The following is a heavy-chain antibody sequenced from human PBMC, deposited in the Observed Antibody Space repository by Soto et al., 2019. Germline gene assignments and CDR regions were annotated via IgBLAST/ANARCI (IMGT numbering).Heavy chain of an antibody. V-gene: IGHV3-23*01. D-gene: IGHD2-21*02. CDR2: ISGSGGST. J-gene: IGHJ4*02. CDR1: GFTFSSYA. CDR3: AKDLIRDPRGDPGF. Sequence: GGSLRLSCAASGFTFSSYAMSWVRQAPGKGLEWVSAISGSGGSTYYADSVKGRFTISGDNSKNTLYLQMNSLRAEDTAVYYCAKDLIRDPRGDPGFWGQGTLVTVSS.